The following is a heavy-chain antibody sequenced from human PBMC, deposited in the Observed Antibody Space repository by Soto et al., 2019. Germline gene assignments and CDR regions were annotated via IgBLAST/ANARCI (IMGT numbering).Heavy chain of an antibody. CDR3: ARHAGSSWYDY. V-gene: IGHV1-46*01. Sequence: ASVKVSCKASGYTFITYYIHWVRQAPGQGLEWMGIINPSGGNTAYAQKFQGRVTMTRDTSTSTVYMELSSLRSEDTAMYYCARHAGSSWYDYWGQGTLVTVSS. CDR1: GYTFITYY. CDR2: INPSGGNT. J-gene: IGHJ4*02. D-gene: IGHD6-13*01.